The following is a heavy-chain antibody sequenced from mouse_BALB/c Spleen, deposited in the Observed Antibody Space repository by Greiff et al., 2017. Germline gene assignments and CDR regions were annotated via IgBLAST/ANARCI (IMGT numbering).Heavy chain of an antibody. CDR1: GYTFTDYY. CDR3: ARSYDDY. CDR2: IYPGSGNT. V-gene: IGHV1-77*01. Sequence: QVQLQQSGAELARPGASVKLSCTASGYTFTDYYINWVKQRPGQGLEWIGEIYPGSGNTYYNAKFKGKATLTADKSSSTAYMQLSSQTSEDSAVYFGARSYDDYWGQGTTLTVSS. J-gene: IGHJ2*01. D-gene: IGHD2-3*01.